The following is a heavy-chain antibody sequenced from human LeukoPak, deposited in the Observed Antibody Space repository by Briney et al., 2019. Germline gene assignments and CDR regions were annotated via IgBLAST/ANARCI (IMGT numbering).Heavy chain of an antibody. D-gene: IGHD1-26*01. Sequence: GGSLRLSCAASGFTVSSNYMSWVRQAPGKGLEWVSVIYSGGSTYYADSVKGRFTISRDNSKNTLYLQMNSLRAEDTAVYYCAREPPSGSYFRGYYGMDVWGQGTTVTVSS. CDR3: AREPPSGSYFRGYYGMDV. J-gene: IGHJ6*02. V-gene: IGHV3-53*01. CDR1: GFTVSSNY. CDR2: IYSGGST.